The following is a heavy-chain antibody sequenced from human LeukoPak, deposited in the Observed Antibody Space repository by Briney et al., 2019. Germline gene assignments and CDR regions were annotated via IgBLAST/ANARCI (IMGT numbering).Heavy chain of an antibody. V-gene: IGHV4-59*12. CDR1: GGSINNYY. Sequence: PSETLSLTCTVSGGSINNYYWSWIRQPPGKGLEWVGYVYYSGITNSNASLKSRVTISVDTSKNQFSLKLTSVTAADTAVYYCARGHYSNYVGYWGQGTLVTVSS. CDR3: ARGHYSNYVGY. CDR2: VYYSGIT. D-gene: IGHD4-11*01. J-gene: IGHJ4*02.